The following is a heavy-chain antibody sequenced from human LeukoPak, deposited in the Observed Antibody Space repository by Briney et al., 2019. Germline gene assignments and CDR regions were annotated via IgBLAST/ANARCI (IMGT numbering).Heavy chain of an antibody. D-gene: IGHD1-1*01. CDR3: ARVECNWNAGRLDY. J-gene: IGHJ4*02. Sequence: GGSLRLSCAASGFTFSSYWMSWVRQAPGKGLEWVANIKQDGSEKYYVDSVKGRFTISRDNAKNSLYLQMNSLRAEDTAVYYCARVECNWNAGRLDYWGQGTLVTVSS. CDR1: GFTFSSYW. CDR2: IKQDGSEK. V-gene: IGHV3-7*01.